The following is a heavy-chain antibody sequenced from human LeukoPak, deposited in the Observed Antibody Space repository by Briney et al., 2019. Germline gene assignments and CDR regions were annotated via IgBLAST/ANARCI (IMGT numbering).Heavy chain of an antibody. CDR1: GGTFSSYA. Sequence: GASVKVSCTASGGTFSSYAISWVRQAPGQGLEWMGGIIPIFGTANYAQKFQGRVTITADKSTSTAYMELSSLRSEDTAVYYCASRLDNYYDSSGYYYRYWGQGTLVTVFS. CDR2: IIPIFGTA. CDR3: ASRLDNYYDSSGYYYRY. V-gene: IGHV1-69*06. D-gene: IGHD3-22*01. J-gene: IGHJ4*02.